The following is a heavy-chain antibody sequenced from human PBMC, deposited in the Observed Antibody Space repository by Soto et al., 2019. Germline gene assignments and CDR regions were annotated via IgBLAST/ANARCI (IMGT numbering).Heavy chain of an antibody. Sequence: SETLSLTCSFSVGSISSGGYYCTWIRQHPWKGLEWIGYISYSGSTYYNPSLKSRLTISEDTSRNQFSLELSSVTAADTAVYYCAREVSTHFESLGQGTLHNVSS. CDR3: AREVSTHFES. CDR1: VGSISSGGYY. D-gene: IGHD6-13*01. V-gene: IGHV4-31*03. J-gene: IGHJ4*02. CDR2: ISYSGST.